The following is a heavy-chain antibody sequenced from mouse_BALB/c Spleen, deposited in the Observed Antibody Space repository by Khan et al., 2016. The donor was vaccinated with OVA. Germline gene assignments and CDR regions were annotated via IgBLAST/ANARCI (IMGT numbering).Heavy chain of an antibody. J-gene: IGHJ3*01. V-gene: IGHV5-6-5*01. CDR2: ISSGGST. CDR3: ARDYWFAY. Sequence: EVELVESGGGLVQPGGSLKLSCAASGFTFSNYAMSWVRQTPEKRLEWVASISSGGSTYYPDSVMGRFTISRDNARNILYLQMGSLRSEYTAMYYCARDYWFAYWGQGTLVTVSA. CDR1: GFTFSNYA.